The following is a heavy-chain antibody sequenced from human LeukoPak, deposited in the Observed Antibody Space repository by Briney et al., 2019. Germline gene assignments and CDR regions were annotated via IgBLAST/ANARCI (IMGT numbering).Heavy chain of an antibody. Sequence: GGSLRLSCAASGFTFSSYAMSWVRQAPGKGLEWVSAISGSGGSTYYADSVKGRFTISRDNSKNMLYLQMNSLRAEDTAVYYCANTPGRQPPSYYGMDVWGQGTTVTVSS. CDR2: ISGSGGST. CDR1: GFTFSSYA. CDR3: ANTPGRQPPSYYGMDV. V-gene: IGHV3-23*01. J-gene: IGHJ6*02. D-gene: IGHD6-13*01.